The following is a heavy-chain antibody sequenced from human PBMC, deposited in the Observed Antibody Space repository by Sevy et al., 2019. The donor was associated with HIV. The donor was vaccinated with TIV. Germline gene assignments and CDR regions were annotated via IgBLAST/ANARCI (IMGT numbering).Heavy chain of an antibody. D-gene: IGHD3-22*01. Sequence: ASVKVSCKVSGYTLTQLSMHWVRQAPGKGLEGMGSFDPEDGETIYAQKFKGRVTMTEDKSTDTAYMELSSLKSEDTAVFYCAITKDYYDSSGYPFDYWGQGTLVTVSS. CDR2: FDPEDGET. CDR1: GYTLTQLS. V-gene: IGHV1-24*01. J-gene: IGHJ4*02. CDR3: AITKDYYDSSGYPFDY.